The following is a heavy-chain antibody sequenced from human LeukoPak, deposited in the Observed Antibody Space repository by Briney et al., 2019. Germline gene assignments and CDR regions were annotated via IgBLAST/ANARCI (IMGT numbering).Heavy chain of an antibody. CDR1: GGSISSSFYY. V-gene: IGHV4-39*02. J-gene: IGHJ4*02. D-gene: IGHD2-15*01. Sequence: SETLSLTCTVSGGSISSSFYYRAWIRQPPGKGLEWIGSIHHTGYTYYNPSLRGRVTLSVDTSKNHFSLKQTSVTAADTAVYYCARAGDGCSGDSCYTFFDSWGQGTLVTVSS. CDR2: IHHTGYT. CDR3: ARAGDGCSGDSCYTFFDS.